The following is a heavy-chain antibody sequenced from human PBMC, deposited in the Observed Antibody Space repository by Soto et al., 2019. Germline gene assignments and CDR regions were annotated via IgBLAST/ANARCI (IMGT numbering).Heavy chain of an antibody. CDR2: IYWDDDK. CDR1: GFSLSTYKMC. CDR3: ARSLDWFPLGSYFDY. Sequence: SGPTLVNPTQTLTLTCTFSGFSLSTYKMCVGWIRQPPGKALEWLALIYWDDDKRYSPSLKSRLTITKDTSKNQVVLTMTNMDPVDTATYYCARSLDWFPLGSYFDYWGQGTLVTVSS. J-gene: IGHJ4*02. D-gene: IGHD3-9*01. V-gene: IGHV2-5*02.